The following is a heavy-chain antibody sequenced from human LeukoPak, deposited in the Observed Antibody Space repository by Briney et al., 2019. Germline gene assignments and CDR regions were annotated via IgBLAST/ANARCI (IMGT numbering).Heavy chain of an antibody. J-gene: IGHJ5*02. D-gene: IGHD2-2*01. V-gene: IGHV1-24*01. CDR2: FDPEDGET. CDR3: ATEGYCSSTSCTNWFDP. Sequence: VASVKVSCKVSGYTLTELSMHWVRQAPGKGLEWMGGFDPEDGETIYAQKFQGRVTMTEDTSTDTAYMELSSLRSEDTAVYYCATEGYCSSTSCTNWFDPWGQGTLVTVSS. CDR1: GYTLTELS.